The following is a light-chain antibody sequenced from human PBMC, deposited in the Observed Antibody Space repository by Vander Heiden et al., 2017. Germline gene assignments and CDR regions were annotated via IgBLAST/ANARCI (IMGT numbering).Light chain of an antibody. J-gene: IGKJ2*01. Sequence: EIVLTQSPAGRSWSPGERATLSCRASQLVSSYLACYHQKPGQAPRLLIYDASNRATGIPARFSVSGSGTDFPLTISSLEPEDFAVYYCQQRSNWPPAFGQGTKLEIK. V-gene: IGKV3-11*01. CDR1: QLVSSY. CDR3: QQRSNWPPA. CDR2: DAS.